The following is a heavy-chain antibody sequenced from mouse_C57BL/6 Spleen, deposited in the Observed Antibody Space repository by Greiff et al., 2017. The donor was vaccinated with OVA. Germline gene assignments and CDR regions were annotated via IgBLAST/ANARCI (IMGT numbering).Heavy chain of an antibody. D-gene: IGHD1-1*01. J-gene: IGHJ2*01. V-gene: IGHV1-4*01. CDR1: GYTFTSYT. CDR2: INPSSGYT. CDR3: ATTVVATNGY. Sequence: QVQLQQSGAELARPGASVKLSCKASGYTFTSYTMHWVKQRPGQGLEWIGYINPSSGYTKYNQKFKDKATLTADKSSSTAYMQLSSLTSEDSAVYYCATTVVATNGYWGQGTTLTVSS.